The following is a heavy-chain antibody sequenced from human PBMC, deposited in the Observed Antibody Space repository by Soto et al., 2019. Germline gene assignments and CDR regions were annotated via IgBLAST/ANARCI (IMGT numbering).Heavy chain of an antibody. CDR3: AREPYDFWSGYPRYYYYGMDV. CDR2: IIPIFGTA. Sequence: SVKVSCKASGGTFSGYAISWLRQAPGQGLEWMGGIIPIFGTANYAQKFQGRVTITADESTSTAYMELSSLRSEDTAVYYCAREPYDFWSGYPRYYYYGMDVWGQGTTVTVSS. D-gene: IGHD3-3*01. CDR1: GGTFSGYA. J-gene: IGHJ6*02. V-gene: IGHV1-69*13.